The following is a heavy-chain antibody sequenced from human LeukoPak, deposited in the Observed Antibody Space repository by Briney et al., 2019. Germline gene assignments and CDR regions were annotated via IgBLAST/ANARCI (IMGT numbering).Heavy chain of an antibody. J-gene: IGHJ4*02. CDR2: IYYSGST. CDR3: ARGSRGYSYG. D-gene: IGHD5-18*01. CDR1: GTSVSSGSYY. V-gene: IGHV4-61*01. Sequence: SETPSLTCTVSGTSVSSGSYYRSWIRQPPGKGLEWIGYIYYSGSTNYNPSLKSRATISVDTSKNQFSLKLSSVTAADTAVYYCARGSRGYSYGWGQGTLVTVSS.